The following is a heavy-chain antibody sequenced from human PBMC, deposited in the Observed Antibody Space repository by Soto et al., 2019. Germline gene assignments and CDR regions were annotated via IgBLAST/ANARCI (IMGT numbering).Heavy chain of an antibody. CDR3: AIDPCTNGVCYTPAHCFDP. J-gene: IGHJ5*02. V-gene: IGHV3-21*01. D-gene: IGHD2-8*01. CDR1: GFTCSSYS. CDR2: ISSSSSYI. Sequence: PGGSLRLWCAASGFTCSSYSMNWVRQAPGKGLEWVSSISSSSSYIYYADSVKGRFTISRDNAKNSLYLQMQSLRAEDTAVYYGAIDPCTNGVCYTPAHCFDPWGQGTLVTVSS.